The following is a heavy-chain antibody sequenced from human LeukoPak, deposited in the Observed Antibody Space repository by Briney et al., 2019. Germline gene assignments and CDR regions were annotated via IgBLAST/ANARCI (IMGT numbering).Heavy chain of an antibody. CDR1: GFTFSSYG. CDR2: ISFDGSNK. D-gene: IGHD6-19*01. J-gene: IGHJ4*02. CDR3: AKDEIGAVAGLLDY. V-gene: IGHV3-30*18. Sequence: PGGSLRLSCAASGFTFSSYGMYWVSQAPGKGLEWVAVISFDGSNKYYADSVRGRFTVSRDNSKDTLYLQMNSLRAEDTAVYYCAKDEIGAVAGLLDYWGQGILVTVSS.